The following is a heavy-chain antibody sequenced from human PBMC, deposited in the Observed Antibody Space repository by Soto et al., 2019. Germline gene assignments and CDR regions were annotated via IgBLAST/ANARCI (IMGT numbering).Heavy chain of an antibody. V-gene: IGHV3-30-3*01. CDR1: GFTFSTYA. Sequence: GGSLRLSCAASGFTFSTYAMHWVRQAPGKGLEWVALISFDGSNKYYVDSVKGRFTVSRDNSKNTLYLQMNSLRSDDTAVYYRVSYNFWNSYIIDFWVQGTMVTVFS. CDR3: VSYNFWNSYIIDF. J-gene: IGHJ4*02. CDR2: ISFDGSNK. D-gene: IGHD3-3*01.